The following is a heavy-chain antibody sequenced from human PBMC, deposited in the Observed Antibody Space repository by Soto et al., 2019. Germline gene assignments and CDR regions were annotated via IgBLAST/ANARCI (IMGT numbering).Heavy chain of an antibody. CDR2: IYYSGST. J-gene: IGHJ4*02. D-gene: IGHD3-10*01. CDR1: GGSISSGDYY. CDR3: ARAQGSGFLVS. V-gene: IGHV4-30-4*01. Sequence: QVQLQESGPGLVKPSQTLSLTCTVSGGSISSGDYYWSWIRQPPGKGLEWIGYIYYSGSTYYNPSPNSRVTISVDTSKNHCSLKLSSVTAADTAVYYCARAQGSGFLVSWGQGTLVTVSS.